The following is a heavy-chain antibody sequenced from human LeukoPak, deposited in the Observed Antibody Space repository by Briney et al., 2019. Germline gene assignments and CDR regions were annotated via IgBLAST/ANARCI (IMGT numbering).Heavy chain of an antibody. CDR1: GFTFDDYA. CDR2: ISWNSGSI. CDR3: ARVAEAAAFDI. J-gene: IGHJ3*02. V-gene: IGHV3-9*01. Sequence: GGSLRLSCAASGFTFDDYAMHWVRQAPGKGLEWVSGISWNSGSIGYADSVKGRFTISRDNAKNSLYLQMNSLRAEDTAVYYCARVAEAAAFDIWGQGTMVTVSS. D-gene: IGHD6-25*01.